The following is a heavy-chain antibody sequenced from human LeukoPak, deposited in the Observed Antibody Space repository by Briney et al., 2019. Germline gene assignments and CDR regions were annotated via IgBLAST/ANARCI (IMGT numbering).Heavy chain of an antibody. D-gene: IGHD3-22*01. CDR1: GFTVSSNY. CDR3: ARHRYYYDGSGYYYQP. CDR2: IYSGGRT. J-gene: IGHJ5*02. Sequence: EGSLRLSCAASGFTVSSNYMSWVRQAPGKGLEWVSIIYSGGRTYYADSVKGRFTISRDNSKNTLYLQMNSLRAEDTAVYYCARHRYYYDGSGYYYQPWGQGTLVTVSS. V-gene: IGHV3-53*01.